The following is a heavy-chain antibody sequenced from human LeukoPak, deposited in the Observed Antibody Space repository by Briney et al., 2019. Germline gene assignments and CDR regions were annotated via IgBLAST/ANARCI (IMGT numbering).Heavy chain of an antibody. CDR3: ARDVEHFDWSEENWFDP. Sequence: GGSLRLSCAASGFTFSSYAMSWVRQAPGKGLQWVSAISGSGDSTYYADSVKGRFTISRDNSKNTLYLQMNSLRAEDTAVYYCARDVEHFDWSEENWFDPWGQGTLVTVSS. D-gene: IGHD3-9*01. J-gene: IGHJ5*02. CDR1: GFTFSSYA. CDR2: ISGSGDST. V-gene: IGHV3-23*01.